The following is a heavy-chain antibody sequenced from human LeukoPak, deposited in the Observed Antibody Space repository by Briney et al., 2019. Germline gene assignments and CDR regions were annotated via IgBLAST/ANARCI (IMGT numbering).Heavy chain of an antibody. CDR2: TYYRSKWYN. Sequence: SQTLSLTCALSGDSVSSNSAAWNWIRQSPSRGLEWLGRTYYRSKWYNDYAVSVNSRITISPDTSENQFSLHLNSVTPEDTAVYYCARGAPYSSSWSPFDIWGQGTMVTVSS. CDR1: GDSVSSNSAA. D-gene: IGHD6-13*01. V-gene: IGHV6-1*01. J-gene: IGHJ3*02. CDR3: ARGAPYSSSWSPFDI.